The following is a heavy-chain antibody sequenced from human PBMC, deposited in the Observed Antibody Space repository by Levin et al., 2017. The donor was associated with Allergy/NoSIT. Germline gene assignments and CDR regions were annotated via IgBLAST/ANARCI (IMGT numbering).Heavy chain of an antibody. Sequence: ETLSLTCAASGFTFEDHGMSWVRQAPGKGLEWVSTINWNGGSTGYADSVKGRFTISRDNAKNSLYLQMNSLRAEETALYYGARVSRTPRGYSDYWGQGTLVTV. CDR3: ARVSRTPRGYSDY. V-gene: IGHV3-20*04. J-gene: IGHJ4*02. D-gene: IGHD2-2*03. CDR2: INWNGGST. CDR1: GFTFEDHG.